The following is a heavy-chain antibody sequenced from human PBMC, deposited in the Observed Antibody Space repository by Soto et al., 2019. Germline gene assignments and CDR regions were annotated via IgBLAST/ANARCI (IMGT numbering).Heavy chain of an antibody. V-gene: IGHV1-69*06. CDR2: IIPIFGTA. Sequence: ASVKVSCKASGGTFSSYAISWVRQAPGQGLEWMGGIIPIFGTANYAQKFQGRVTITADKSTSTAYMELSSLRSEDTAVYYCARARLTVTTWLYGMDVWGQGTTVTVSS. CDR1: GGTFSSYA. CDR3: ARARLTVTTWLYGMDV. J-gene: IGHJ6*02. D-gene: IGHD4-17*01.